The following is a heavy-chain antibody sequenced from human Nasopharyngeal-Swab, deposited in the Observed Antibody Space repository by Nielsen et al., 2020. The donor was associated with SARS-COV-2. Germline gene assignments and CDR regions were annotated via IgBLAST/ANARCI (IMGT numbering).Heavy chain of an antibody. V-gene: IGHV4-34*01. D-gene: IGHD3-3*01. CDR3: ARGRTYYDFWSGYSSRGAFDY. J-gene: IGHJ4*02. CDR2: INHSGST. Sequence: WIRQPPGKGLEWIGEINHSGSTNYSPSLKSRVTISVDTSKNQFSLKLSSVTAADTAVYYCARGRTYYDFWSGYSSRGAFDYWGQGTLVTVSS.